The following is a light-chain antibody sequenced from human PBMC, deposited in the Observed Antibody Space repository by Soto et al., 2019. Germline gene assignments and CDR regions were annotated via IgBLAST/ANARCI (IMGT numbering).Light chain of an antibody. CDR3: QQSYSTPWT. Sequence: DIQMTQSPSSLCASVGDRVTITCRTSQSISTYLNWYQRKPGKAPKLLIYAASSLQSGVPSRFSGSGSGTDFTLTISSLQPEDFATYYCQQSYSTPWTFGQGTKVEIK. V-gene: IGKV1-39*01. CDR2: AAS. J-gene: IGKJ1*01. CDR1: QSISTY.